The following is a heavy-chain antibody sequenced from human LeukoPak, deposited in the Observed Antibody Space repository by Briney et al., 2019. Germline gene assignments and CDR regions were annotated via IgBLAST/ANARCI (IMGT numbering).Heavy chain of an antibody. D-gene: IGHD5-12*01. V-gene: IGHV4-34*01. CDR3: ARGDLEWLRPRHGMDV. Sequence: PSETLSLTCGVYGGSFSGGYWSWIRQPPGKGLEWITEINHSGGTNYNPSLKSRVTISVDTSKNQFSLKLSSVTAADTAVYYCARGDLEWLRPRHGMDVWGQGTTVTVSS. J-gene: IGHJ6*02. CDR1: GGSFSGGY. CDR2: INHSGGT.